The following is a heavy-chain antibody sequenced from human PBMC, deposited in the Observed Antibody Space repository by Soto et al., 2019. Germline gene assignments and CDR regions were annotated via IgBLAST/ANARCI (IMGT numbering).Heavy chain of an antibody. CDR2: ISSNGGST. CDR3: ARSEVSGIVGATGYYYYGMDV. V-gene: IGHV3-64*01. J-gene: IGHJ6*01. Sequence: PGGSLRLSCAASGFTFSSFAMHWIRQAPGKGLEYVSAISSNGGSTYYANSVKGRFTISRDNSKNTLYLQMGSLRAEDMAVYYCARSEVSGIVGATGYYYYGMDVWGQGTTVTVPQ. CDR1: GFTFSSFA. D-gene: IGHD1-26*01.